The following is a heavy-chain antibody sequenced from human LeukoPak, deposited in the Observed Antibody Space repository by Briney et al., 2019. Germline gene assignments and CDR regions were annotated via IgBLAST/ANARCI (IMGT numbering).Heavy chain of an antibody. CDR1: GYTFTSYG. CDR2: ISTYNGNT. D-gene: IGHD3-3*01. J-gene: IGHJ6*02. CDR3: ARDRRYDFWSGYYNYKYYYYGMDV. Sequence: ASVKVSCKASGYTFTSYGISWVRQAPGQGLEWMGWISTYNGNTNYAHKFQGRVTLTTDTSTSTASMELRSLRSDDTAVYSCARDRRYDFWSGYYNYKYYYYGMDVWGQGTTVTVSS. V-gene: IGHV1-18*01.